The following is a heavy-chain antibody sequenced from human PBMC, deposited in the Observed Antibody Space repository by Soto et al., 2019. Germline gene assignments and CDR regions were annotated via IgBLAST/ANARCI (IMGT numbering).Heavy chain of an antibody. CDR2: IDTSGTKI. D-gene: IGHD3-3*01. J-gene: IGHJ4*02. CDR1: GYTFSDYY. V-gene: IGHV3-11*01. Sequence: GGSLRLSCAASGYTFSDYYMSWIRQAPGKGLEWISYIDTSGTKIYYADSVKGRFTITRDSAKNSLYLEMNSLRDEDTAVYYCASHYDMWSGYLSPVVYWGQGTLVTVSS. CDR3: ASHYDMWSGYLSPVVY.